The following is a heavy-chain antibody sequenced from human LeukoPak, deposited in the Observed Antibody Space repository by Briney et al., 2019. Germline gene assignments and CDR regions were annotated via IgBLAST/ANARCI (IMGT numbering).Heavy chain of an antibody. CDR1: GGTFSSYG. D-gene: IGHD3-10*01. Sequence: ASVKVSCKASGGTFSSYGLNWVRQAPGQGLEWMGRSIPILGISTYAQKFQGRVTITADKFTSTTYMELSSLKSEDTAVYYCARIMVRGVCFDYWGQGTLVTVSS. V-gene: IGHV1-69*04. CDR3: ARIMVRGVCFDY. J-gene: IGHJ4*02. CDR2: SIPILGIS.